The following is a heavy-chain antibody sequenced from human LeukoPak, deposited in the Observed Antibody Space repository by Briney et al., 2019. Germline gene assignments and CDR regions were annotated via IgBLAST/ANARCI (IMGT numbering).Heavy chain of an antibody. V-gene: IGHV1-2*02. Sequence: VASVKVSCKASGYTFTGYYMHWVRQAPGQGLEWMGWINPNSGGTNYAQKFQGRVTMTRDTSISTAYMELSRLRSDDTAAYYCARDSGDGYNLFDYWGQGTLVTVSS. J-gene: IGHJ4*02. CDR3: ARDSGDGYNLFDY. CDR1: GYTFTGYY. D-gene: IGHD5-24*01. CDR2: INPNSGGT.